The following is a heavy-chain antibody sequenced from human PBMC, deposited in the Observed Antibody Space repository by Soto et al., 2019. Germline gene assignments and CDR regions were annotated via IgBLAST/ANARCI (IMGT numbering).Heavy chain of an antibody. J-gene: IGHJ3*02. Sequence: GGSLRLSCAASGFTFSSYAMHWVRQAPGKELEWVAVISYDGSNKYYADSVKGRFTISRDNSKNTLYLQMNSLRAEDTAVYYCARVGVFLFDIWGQGTMVTVSS. CDR1: GFTFSSYA. CDR3: ARVGVFLFDI. CDR2: ISYDGSNK. V-gene: IGHV3-30-3*01. D-gene: IGHD2-21*01.